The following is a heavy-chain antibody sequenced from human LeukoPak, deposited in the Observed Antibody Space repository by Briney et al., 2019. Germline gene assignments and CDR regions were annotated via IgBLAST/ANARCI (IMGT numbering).Heavy chain of an antibody. CDR2: TNPNSGGS. J-gene: IGHJ4*02. CDR1: VYTFPANY. D-gene: IGHD1-1*01. V-gene: IGHV1-2*02. CDR3: ARVQVSDDNWGFFDY. Sequence: GASVKVSCKSSVYTFPANYMHWVRQPPGQGLEWIGWTNPNSGGSNSAQKFQGRVTMTRETSISTAYMELSRLSSDDTAVYYCARVQVSDDNWGFFDYWGQGTLVTVSS.